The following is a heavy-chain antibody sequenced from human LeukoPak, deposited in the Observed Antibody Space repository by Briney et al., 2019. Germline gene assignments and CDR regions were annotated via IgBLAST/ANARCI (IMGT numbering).Heavy chain of an antibody. D-gene: IGHD2-15*01. CDR1: GFTFTSYA. CDR3: AKDTDSSCYSACDY. V-gene: IGHV3-23*01. J-gene: IGHJ4*02. Sequence: GGSLRLSCAASGFTFTSYAMSWVRQAPGKGLEWVSAISGSGANTYYADSVKGRFTISRDNSKNTLYLQMNSLRVEDTAVYYCAKDTDSSCYSACDYWGQGTLVIVSS. CDR2: ISGSGANT.